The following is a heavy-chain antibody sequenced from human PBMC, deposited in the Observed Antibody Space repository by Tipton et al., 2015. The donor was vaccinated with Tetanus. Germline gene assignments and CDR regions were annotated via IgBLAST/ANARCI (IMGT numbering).Heavy chain of an antibody. CDR3: ASRGYSGRRQIEDY. Sequence: GLVKPSETLSLTCTVSGGSISTRNYFWGWIRQAPGKGLEWIGNIYYSGSTDYNPSLKSRVAISVDTSKNQFSLKLTSVTAADTAVYYCASRGYSGRRQIEDYWGQGTLVTVSS. J-gene: IGHJ4*02. V-gene: IGHV4-39*07. D-gene: IGHD5-12*01. CDR2: IYYSGST. CDR1: GGSISTRNYF.